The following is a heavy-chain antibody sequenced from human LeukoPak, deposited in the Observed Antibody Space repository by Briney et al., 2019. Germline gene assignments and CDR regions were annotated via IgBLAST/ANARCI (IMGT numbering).Heavy chain of an antibody. V-gene: IGHV4-34*01. CDR1: GGSFSGYS. D-gene: IGHD3-10*01. Sequence: SETLSLTCAVYGGSFSGYSWNWIRQPPVKGLEWIGEINHSGGTNYNPSLKSRVTISVDTSKKQFSLTPSSVTAADTAVYYCARGVDYYGVWGQGTLVTVSS. CDR2: INHSGGT. J-gene: IGHJ4*02. CDR3: ARGVDYYGV.